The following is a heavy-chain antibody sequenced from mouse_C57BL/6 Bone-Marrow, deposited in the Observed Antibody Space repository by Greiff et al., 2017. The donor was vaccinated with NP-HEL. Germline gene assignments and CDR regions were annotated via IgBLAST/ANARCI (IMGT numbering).Heavy chain of an antibody. V-gene: IGHV1-9*01. CDR3: ARGGLITTVVARYFDV. Sequence: VQLQQSGAELMKPGASVKLSCKATGYTFTGYWIEWVKQRPGHGLEWIGEILPGSGSTNYNEKFKGKATFTADTSSNTAYMQLSSLTTEDSAIYYCARGGLITTVVARYFDVWGTGTTVTVSS. CDR2: ILPGSGST. J-gene: IGHJ1*03. D-gene: IGHD1-1*01. CDR1: GYTFTGYW.